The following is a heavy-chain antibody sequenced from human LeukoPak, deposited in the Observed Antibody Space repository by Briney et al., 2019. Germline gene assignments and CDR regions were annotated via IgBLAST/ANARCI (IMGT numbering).Heavy chain of an antibody. CDR1: GYTFTSYG. V-gene: IGHV1-18*01. D-gene: IGHD3-10*01. CDR3: ARVLTRITMVRGVIAPYDAFDI. J-gene: IGHJ3*02. CDR2: ISAYNGNT. Sequence: ASVKVSCKASGYTFTSYGISWVRLAPGQGLEWMGWISAYNGNTNYAQKLQGRVTMTTDTSTSTAYMELRSLRSDDTAVYYCARVLTRITMVRGVIAPYDAFDIWGQGTMVTVSS.